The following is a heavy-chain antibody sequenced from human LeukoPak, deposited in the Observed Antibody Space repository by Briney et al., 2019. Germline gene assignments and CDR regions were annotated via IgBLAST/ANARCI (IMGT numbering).Heavy chain of an antibody. D-gene: IGHD5-18*01. CDR1: GFTFSSYA. CDR2: ISGSGGST. Sequence: GGSLRLSCAASGFTFSSYAVSWVRQAPGKGLEWVSAISGSGGSTYYADSVKGRFTISRDNSKNTLYLQMNSLRAEDTAVYYCAKRHGYSYGHFDYWGQGTLVTVSS. V-gene: IGHV3-23*01. CDR3: AKRHGYSYGHFDY. J-gene: IGHJ4*02.